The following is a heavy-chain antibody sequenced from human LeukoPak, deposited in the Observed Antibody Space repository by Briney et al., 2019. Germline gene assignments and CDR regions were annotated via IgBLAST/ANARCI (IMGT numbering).Heavy chain of an antibody. V-gene: IGHV4-59*01. D-gene: IGHD1-26*01. CDR3: AGSEDSALFDP. Sequence: PSETLSLTCTVSGGSISSYYWSWIRQPPGKGLEWIGYIYYSGSTYYHPSLKSRVTILVDTSKNQFSLKLTSVTAADTAVYYCAGSEDSALFDPWGQGTLVTVSS. J-gene: IGHJ5*02. CDR2: IYYSGST. CDR1: GGSISSYY.